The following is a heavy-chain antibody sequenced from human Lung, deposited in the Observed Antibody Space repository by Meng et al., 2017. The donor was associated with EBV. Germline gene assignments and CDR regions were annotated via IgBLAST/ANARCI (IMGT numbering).Heavy chain of an antibody. CDR2: INTGNGET. Sequence: QVQLVKSGTEVKKAGATVEVSCKASGYTFTSYAMNWVRQAPGQRLEWMGWINTGNGETKYSQKFQGRVTLTRDTSASTAYMELSSLRSEDTAVYYCASRPGIAVAGFDYWGQGTLVTVSS. J-gene: IGHJ4*02. V-gene: IGHV1-3*04. CDR1: GYTFTSYA. CDR3: ASRPGIAVAGFDY. D-gene: IGHD6-19*01.